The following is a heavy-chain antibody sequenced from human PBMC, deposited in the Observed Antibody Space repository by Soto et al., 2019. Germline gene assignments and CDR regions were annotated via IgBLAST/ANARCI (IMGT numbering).Heavy chain of an antibody. V-gene: IGHV3-74*01. CDR3: ARDPLWGTAMVLWYFDL. J-gene: IGHJ2*01. CDR1: GFTFRSYW. D-gene: IGHD5-18*01. CDR2: INSDGSST. Sequence: LRLSCAASGFTFRSYWMQWVRQAPGKGLVWVSWINSDGSSTSYADSVKGRFTISRDNSKNTLYLQMNSLRAEDTAVYYCARDPLWGTAMVLWYFDLWGRGTLVTVSS.